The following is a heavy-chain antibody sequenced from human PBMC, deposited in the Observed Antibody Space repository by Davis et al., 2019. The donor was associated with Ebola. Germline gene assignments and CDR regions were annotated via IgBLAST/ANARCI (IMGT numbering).Heavy chain of an antibody. CDR1: GFTVSSNY. CDR2: IYSGGST. V-gene: IGHV3-53*01. Sequence: PGGSLRLSCAASGFTVSSNYMSWVRQAPGKGLEWVSVIYSGGSTYYADSVKGRFTISRDNSKNTLYLQMNSLRAEDTAVYYCAKGVGGRSTGDDWFDPWGQGTLVTVSS. D-gene: IGHD7-27*01. J-gene: IGHJ5*02. CDR3: AKGVGGRSTGDDWFDP.